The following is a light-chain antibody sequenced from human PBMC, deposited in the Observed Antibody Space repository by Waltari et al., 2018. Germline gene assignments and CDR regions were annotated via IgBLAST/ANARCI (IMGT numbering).Light chain of an antibody. CDR1: SNDVGAYNF. CDR2: EVS. V-gene: IGLV2-14*01. Sequence: QSALTQPASVSGSPGQSITISCTGTSNDVGAYNFFSWSQHHPGKAPKLLIHEVSNRPSGVSSRFSGSKSGNTASLTISGLQAEDEADYYCNSFTTSDTLFYIFGAGTRVTVL. CDR3: NSFTTSDTLFYI. J-gene: IGLJ1*01.